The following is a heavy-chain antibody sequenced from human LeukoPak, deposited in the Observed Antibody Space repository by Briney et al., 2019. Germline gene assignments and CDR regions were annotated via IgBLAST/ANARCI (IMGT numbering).Heavy chain of an antibody. J-gene: IGHJ6*03. CDR3: AKIPYGDYVLDYYYYMDV. CDR2: IRYDGSKK. V-gene: IGHV3-30*02. D-gene: IGHD4-17*01. CDR1: GFTFSSYW. Sequence: GGSLRLSCAASGFTFSSYWMSWVRQAPGKGLEWVAFIRYDGSKKFYADSVKGRFTISRDNSKNTLYLQMYSLRAEDTAVYYCAKIPYGDYVLDYYYYMDVWGKGTTVTISS.